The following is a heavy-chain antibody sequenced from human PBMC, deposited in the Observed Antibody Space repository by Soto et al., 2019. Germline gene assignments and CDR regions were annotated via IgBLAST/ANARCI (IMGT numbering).Heavy chain of an antibody. Sequence: SETLSLTCTVSGGSISSYYWSWIRQPPGKGLEWIGYIYYSGSTNYNPSLKSRVTISVDTSKNQFSLKLSSVTAADTAVYYCARDRREYSYGLFDYWGQGTLVTVS. CDR1: GGSISSYY. CDR3: ARDRREYSYGLFDY. J-gene: IGHJ4*02. D-gene: IGHD5-18*01. CDR2: IYYSGST. V-gene: IGHV4-59*01.